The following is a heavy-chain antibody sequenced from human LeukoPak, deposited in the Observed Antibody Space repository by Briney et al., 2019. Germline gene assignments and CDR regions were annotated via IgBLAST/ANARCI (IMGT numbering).Heavy chain of an antibody. J-gene: IGHJ4*02. Sequence: ASVKVSCKASGGTFSSYAISWVRQAPGQGLEWMGGIIPIFGTANYAQKFQGRVTITADESTSTAYMELSSLRDEDTAVYYCARDPASGGFDSWGQGILVTVSS. CDR2: IIPIFGTA. D-gene: IGHD2-15*01. V-gene: IGHV1-69*13. CDR3: ARDPASGGFDS. CDR1: GGTFSSYA.